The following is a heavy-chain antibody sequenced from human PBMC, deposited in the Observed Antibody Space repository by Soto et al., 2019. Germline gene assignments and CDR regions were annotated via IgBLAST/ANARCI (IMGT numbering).Heavy chain of an antibody. CDR1: GCSISSSSYY. J-gene: IGHJ4*02. CDR3: ARDLPPSDY. V-gene: IGHV4-39*02. Sequence: SETLSLTCTFSGCSISSSSYYLGWIRQPPGKGLEWIGSIFYSGSTYYNPSLKSRVTISVDTSKNQFSLKLTSVTAADTAVYYCARDLPPSDYWGQGTLVTVSS. CDR2: IFYSGST.